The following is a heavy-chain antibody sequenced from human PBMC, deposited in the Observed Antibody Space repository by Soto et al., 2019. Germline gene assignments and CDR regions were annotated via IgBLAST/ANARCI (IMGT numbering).Heavy chain of an antibody. CDR2: ISGSGGST. CDR3: AKEQLLVHGGSDY. J-gene: IGHJ4*01. Sequence: EVQLLESGGGLVQPGGSLRLSCAASGFTFSSYAMNWVRQAPGKGLEWVSVISGSGGSTYYTDSVKGRFTISRDNSKNTLYLQMNSLRAEETSIYYCAKEQLLVHGGSDYWGQVTLVTISS. CDR1: GFTFSSYA. V-gene: IGHV3-23*01. D-gene: IGHD6-19*01.